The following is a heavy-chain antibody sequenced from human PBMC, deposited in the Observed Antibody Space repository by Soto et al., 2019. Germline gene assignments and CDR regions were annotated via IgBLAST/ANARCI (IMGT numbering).Heavy chain of an antibody. Sequence: PSETLSLTCAVYGGSFTGYYWTWIRQTPGKGLEWIGEINYRGCTFYTPFLECRITMAVDMSMIIFSLNLISVPAADTFFFFCVRAQPPRITIFEVVIRSYDYGMDVGGQGTTVTVSS. V-gene: IGHV4-34*01. CDR3: VRAQPPRITIFEVVIRSYDYGMDV. J-gene: IGHJ6*02. D-gene: IGHD3-3*01. CDR2: INYRGCT. CDR1: GGSFTGYY.